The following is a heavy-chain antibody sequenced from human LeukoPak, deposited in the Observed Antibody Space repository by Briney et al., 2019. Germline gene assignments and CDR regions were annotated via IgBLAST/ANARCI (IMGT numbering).Heavy chain of an antibody. CDR1: GFTFSSYA. J-gene: IGHJ4*02. Sequence: PGGSLRLSCSASGFTFSSYAMHWVREAPGKGLEYVSAINRSGDSIYYADSVKGRISISRDNSKNTLYLQMSSLRAEDTAVYYCVKGTYTAAHWGQGTLVTVSS. CDR2: INRSGDSI. V-gene: IGHV3-64D*06. D-gene: IGHD1-14*01. CDR3: VKGTYTAAH.